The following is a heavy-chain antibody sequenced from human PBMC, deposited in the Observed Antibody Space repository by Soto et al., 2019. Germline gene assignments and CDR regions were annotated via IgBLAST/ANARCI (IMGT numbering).Heavy chain of an antibody. CDR1: GGTFSSYT. J-gene: IGHJ5*02. D-gene: IGHD3-9*01. V-gene: IGHV1-69*02. CDR2: IIPILGIA. CDR3: AISSGGFFDWLTNWFDP. Sequence: QVQLVQSGAEVKKPGSSVKVSCKASGGTFSSYTISWVRQAPGQGLEWMGRIIPILGIANYAQKFQGRGTITAEKSTSTAYMEVSSLRSEDTSVYYWAISSGGFFDWLTNWFDPWGQGTLVTVSS.